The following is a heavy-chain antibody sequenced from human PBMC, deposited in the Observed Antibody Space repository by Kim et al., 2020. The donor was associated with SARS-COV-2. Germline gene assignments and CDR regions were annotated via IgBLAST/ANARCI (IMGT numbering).Heavy chain of an antibody. CDR1: GGSISSSSYY. D-gene: IGHD3-9*01. CDR2: IYYSGST. Sequence: SETLSLTCTVSGGSISSSSYYWGWIRQPPGKGLEWIGSIYYSGSTYYNPSLKSRVTISVDTSKNQFSLKLSSVTDADTAVYYCARRNVLRYFDWLLGPSGMDVWGQGTTVTVSS. V-gene: IGHV4-39*01. CDR3: ARRNVLRYFDWLLGPSGMDV. J-gene: IGHJ6*02.